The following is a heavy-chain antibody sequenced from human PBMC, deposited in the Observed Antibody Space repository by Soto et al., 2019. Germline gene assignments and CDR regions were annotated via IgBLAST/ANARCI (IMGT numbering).Heavy chain of an antibody. CDR2: ISFDAIDK. J-gene: IGHJ3*01. CDR1: GFTFRAYG. Sequence: QVQLVESGGGVVQPGRSLRLSCVASGFTFRAYGMHWVRQAPGKGLEWVATISFDAIDKLYVDSMAGRLTISRENSKNTVYLQMDSLSAADTAVYHCARVCGGDCGNAFDVWGQGTVVTVSS. V-gene: IGHV3-33*05. CDR3: ARVCGGDCGNAFDV. D-gene: IGHD2-21*02.